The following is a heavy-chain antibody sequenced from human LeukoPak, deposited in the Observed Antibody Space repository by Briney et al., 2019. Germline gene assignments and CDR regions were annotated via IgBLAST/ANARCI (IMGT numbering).Heavy chain of an antibody. V-gene: IGHV4-59*01. Sequence: SETLSLTCTVSGGSISNYYWSWIRQPPGKGLEWIGCILYSGSTNYNPSLKSRVTISVDTSKKQFSLKLSSVTAADTAVYYCAREIANWFDPWGQGTLVTVSS. J-gene: IGHJ5*02. CDR1: GGSISNYY. CDR2: ILYSGST. CDR3: AREIANWFDP.